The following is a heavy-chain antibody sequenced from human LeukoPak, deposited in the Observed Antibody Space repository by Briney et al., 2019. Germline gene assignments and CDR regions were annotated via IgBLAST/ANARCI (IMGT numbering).Heavy chain of an antibody. V-gene: IGHV4-59*08. J-gene: IGHJ3*02. CDR3: ARLTDLGSTDAFDI. CDR2: IYYSGST. Sequence: KPSETLSLTCTVSGGSISSYYWSWIRQPPGKGLEWIGYIYYSGSTNYNPSLKSRVTISVDTSKNQFSLKLSSVTAADTAVYYCARLTDLGSTDAFDIWGQGTMVTVSS. D-gene: IGHD1-14*01. CDR1: GGSISSYY.